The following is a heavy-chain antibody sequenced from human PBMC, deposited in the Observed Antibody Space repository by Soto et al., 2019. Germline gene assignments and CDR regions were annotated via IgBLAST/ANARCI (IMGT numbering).Heavy chain of an antibody. V-gene: IGHV3-23*01. CDR2: ISASGASI. D-gene: IGHD5-12*01. J-gene: IGHJ4*02. CDR3: TKDRVVVSTIPHN. Sequence: GGSLRLSCAASGFTFSSYAMSWVRQAPGKGLEWVAGISASGASIHYADAVKGRFIVSRDNANNALYLQMSSLRVEDTATYYCTKDRVVVSTIPHNWGQGTRVTVSS. CDR1: GFTFSSYA.